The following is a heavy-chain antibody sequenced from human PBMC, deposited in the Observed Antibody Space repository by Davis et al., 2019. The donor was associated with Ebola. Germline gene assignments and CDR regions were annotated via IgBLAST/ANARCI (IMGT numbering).Heavy chain of an antibody. CDR2: INPNSGGT. J-gene: IGHJ3*02. Sequence: AASVKVSCKASGGTFSSYAISWVRQAPGQGLEWMGRINPNSGGTNYAQKFQGRVTMTRDTSISTAYMELSRLRSDDTAVYYCASFIDAFDIWGQGTMVTVSS. CDR1: GGTFSSYA. V-gene: IGHV1-2*06. CDR3: ASFIDAFDI.